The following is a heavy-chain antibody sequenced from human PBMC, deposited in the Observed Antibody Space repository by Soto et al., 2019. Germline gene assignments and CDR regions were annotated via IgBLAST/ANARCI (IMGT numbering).Heavy chain of an antibody. CDR1: GWSFSGYY. D-gene: IGHD2-8*02. J-gene: IGHJ4*02. CDR2: INHSGST. CDR3: ARDKITGLFDY. Sequence: SETLSLTCAVYGWSFSGYYWTWIRQPPGTGLEWIGEINHSGSTNYNPSLKSRVTISVDTSKNQFSLKLTSVTAADTAVYYCARDKITGLFDYCGQGSLVTVS. V-gene: IGHV4-34*01.